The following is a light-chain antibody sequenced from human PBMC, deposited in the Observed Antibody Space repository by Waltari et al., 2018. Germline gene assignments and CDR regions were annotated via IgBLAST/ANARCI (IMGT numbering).Light chain of an antibody. J-gene: IGKJ2*01. V-gene: IGKV3-15*01. CDR1: QSVSSN. CDR3: QQYNNWPPDT. CDR2: VAS. Sequence: EIVMTQSPATLSVSPGERATLSCRASQSVSSNLAWYQQKPGQAPRLLIDVASTRATGIPARFSGSGSGTEFTLTISSLQSEDFAVYYCQQYNNWPPDTFGQGTKLEIK.